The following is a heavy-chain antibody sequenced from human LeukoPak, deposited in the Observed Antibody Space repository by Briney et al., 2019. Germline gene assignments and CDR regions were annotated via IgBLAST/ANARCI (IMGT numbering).Heavy chain of an antibody. V-gene: IGHV3-7*01. CDR2: IKQDGSEK. J-gene: IGHJ4*02. CDR3: AREWQGGIAAAGTRIEGDY. CDR1: GFSVSGYW. D-gene: IGHD6-13*01. Sequence: GGSLRLSCAVSGFSVSGYWMTWVRQAPGKGLEWVANIKQDGSEKNYVDSVEGRFTISRDNAENSLFLQMNSLRVEDTAVYYCAREWQGGIAAAGTRIEGDYWGQGTLVAVSS.